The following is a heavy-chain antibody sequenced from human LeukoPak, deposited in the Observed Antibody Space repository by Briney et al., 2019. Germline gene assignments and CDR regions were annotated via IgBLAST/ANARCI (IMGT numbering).Heavy chain of an antibody. Sequence: GGSLRLSCAASGFTFSSYWMNWVRQAPGKGLEWVANIKQDGSEKYYVDSVKGRFTISRDNAKNSLYLQMNSLRAEDTAVYYCAKAPAYSGSYWGYFDYWGQGTLVTVSS. D-gene: IGHD1-26*01. V-gene: IGHV3-7*03. J-gene: IGHJ4*02. CDR2: IKQDGSEK. CDR1: GFTFSSYW. CDR3: AKAPAYSGSYWGYFDY.